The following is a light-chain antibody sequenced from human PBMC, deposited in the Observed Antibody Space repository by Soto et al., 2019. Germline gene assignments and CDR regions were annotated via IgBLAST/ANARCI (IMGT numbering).Light chain of an antibody. J-gene: IGLJ2*01. CDR1: SSDVGSYNL. CDR3: CSYAGISTVV. CDR2: EGS. V-gene: IGLV2-23*01. Sequence: QSALTQPASVSGSPGQSITISCTGTSSDVGSYNLVSWYQQHPGKDPKLMIYEGSKRPSGVSNRFYGSKSGNTASLTISGLHAEDEADYYCCSYAGISTVVLGRAAKRTVL.